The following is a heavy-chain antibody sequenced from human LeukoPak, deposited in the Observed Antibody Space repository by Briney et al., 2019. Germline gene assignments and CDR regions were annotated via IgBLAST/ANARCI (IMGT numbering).Heavy chain of an antibody. D-gene: IGHD3-16*01. Sequence: GGSLRLSCAASGFNFGTYAMTWVRQAPGMGLEWVSTILNNGVSTYHADSVKGRFTISRDNSRNTLHLQMDSLRAEDTAIYYCAKGGGGPLVDAFDVWGQGTMVTVS. CDR2: ILNNGVST. CDR1: GFNFGTYA. CDR3: AKGGGGPLVDAFDV. J-gene: IGHJ3*01. V-gene: IGHV3-23*01.